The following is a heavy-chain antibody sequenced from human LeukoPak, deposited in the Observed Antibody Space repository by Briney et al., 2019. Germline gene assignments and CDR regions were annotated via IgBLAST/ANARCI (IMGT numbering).Heavy chain of an antibody. CDR3: ARVLRSSSSWHDAFDI. J-gene: IGHJ3*02. CDR1: GGSFSGYY. CDR2: INHSGST. D-gene: IGHD6-13*01. Sequence: PSETLSLTCAVYGGSFSGYYWSWIRQPSGKGLEWIGEINHSGSTNYNPSLKSRVTISVDTSKNQFSLKLSSVTAADTAVYYCARVLRSSSSWHDAFDIWGQGTMVTVSS. V-gene: IGHV4-34*01.